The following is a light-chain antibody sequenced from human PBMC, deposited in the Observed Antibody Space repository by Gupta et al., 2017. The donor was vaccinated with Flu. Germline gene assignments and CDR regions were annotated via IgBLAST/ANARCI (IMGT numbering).Light chain of an antibody. CDR3: QQSYSTSPP. CDR1: QSISSY. J-gene: IGKJ4*01. Sequence: GDRVTITCRASQSISSYLNWYQQKPGKAPKLLIYAASSLQSGVPSRFSGSGSGTDFTLTISSLQPEDFATYYCQQSYSTSPPFGGGTKVEIK. V-gene: IGKV1-39*01. CDR2: AAS.